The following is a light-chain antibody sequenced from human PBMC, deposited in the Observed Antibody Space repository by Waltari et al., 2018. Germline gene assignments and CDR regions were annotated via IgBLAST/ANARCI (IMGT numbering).Light chain of an antibody. CDR2: KVS. J-gene: IGKJ5*01. Sequence: DAVLTQSPLSLPATLGQPASISCKSSQSLVHRGGNTYLNWFQQRPGQSPRRLIYKVSTRDSGGPDRFSGSGSGTDFTLKISRVEAEDFGVYYCMQGTHWPYTFGQGTRLEIK. V-gene: IGKV2-30*02. CDR1: QSLVHRGGNTY. CDR3: MQGTHWPYT.